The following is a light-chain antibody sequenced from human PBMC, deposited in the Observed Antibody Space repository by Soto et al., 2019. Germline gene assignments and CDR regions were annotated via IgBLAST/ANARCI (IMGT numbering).Light chain of an antibody. CDR3: QQYGSSPLLT. CDR1: QSVSRSY. J-gene: IGKJ4*01. V-gene: IGKV3-20*01. Sequence: ESVLIQSPATLSLSPGERATLSCRASQSVSRSYLAWYQQKPGQAPRLLIYGASSRATGIPDRFSGSGSGTDFTLTISRLEPEDFAVYYCQQYGSSPLLTFGGGTKVEIK. CDR2: GAS.